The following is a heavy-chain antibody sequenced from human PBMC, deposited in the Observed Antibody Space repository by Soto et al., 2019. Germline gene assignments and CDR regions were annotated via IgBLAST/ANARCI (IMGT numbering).Heavy chain of an antibody. J-gene: IGHJ4*02. V-gene: IGHV1-58*01. Sequence: VVGVGQARGQRLEWIGWIVVGSGNTNYAQKFQERVTITRDMSTSTAYMELSSLRSEDTAVYYGAAVVGRPIFPFWGQGTLVTVSS. CDR2: IVVGSGNT. D-gene: IGHD2-2*01. CDR3: AAVVGRPIFPF.